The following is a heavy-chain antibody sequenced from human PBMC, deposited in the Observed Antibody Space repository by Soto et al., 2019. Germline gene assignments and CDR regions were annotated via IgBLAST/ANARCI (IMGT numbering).Heavy chain of an antibody. CDR2: IKQDGSEK. D-gene: IGHD2-2*01. V-gene: IGHV3-7*03. CDR3: AREGGYCSSTSCSPRNSYYYYYYGMDV. Sequence: QPGGSLRLSCAASGFTFSSYWMSWVRQAPGKGLEWVANIKQDGSEKYYVDSVKGRFTISRDNAKNSLYLQMNSLRAEDTAVYYCAREGGYCSSTSCSPRNSYYYYYYGMDVWGQGTTVTVSS. CDR1: GFTFSSYW. J-gene: IGHJ6*02.